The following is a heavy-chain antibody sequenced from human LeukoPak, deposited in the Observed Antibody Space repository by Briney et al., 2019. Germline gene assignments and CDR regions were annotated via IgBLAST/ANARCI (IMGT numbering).Heavy chain of an antibody. D-gene: IGHD3-10*01. J-gene: IGHJ4*02. Sequence: PGGSLRLSCAASGFTFSSYEMNWVRQAPGKGLEWVANIKEDGSEKYYVDSVRGRFTISRDNAKNSLYLQMNSLRAEDTALYYCARGFGNYYGSRWGQGTLVTVSS. CDR1: GFTFSSYE. V-gene: IGHV3-7*01. CDR2: IKEDGSEK. CDR3: ARGFGNYYGSR.